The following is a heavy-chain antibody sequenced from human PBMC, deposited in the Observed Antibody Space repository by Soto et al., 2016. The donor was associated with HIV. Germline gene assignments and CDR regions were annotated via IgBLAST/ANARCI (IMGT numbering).Heavy chain of an antibody. D-gene: IGHD2-2*01. Sequence: QVQLQQWGAGLLKPSETLSLKCAVYGGSFSGHYWSWIRQFPGQGLEWIGEITHFGRTNYNPSLKGRVSLSVDTSKNQFSLKMDSVTAADTAVYYCVRPTTMTSDAFDIVGPGDSSVTVSA. CDR1: GGSFSGHY. CDR2: ITHFGRT. V-gene: IGHV4-34*02. J-gene: IGHJ3*02. CDR3: VRPTTMTSDAFDI.